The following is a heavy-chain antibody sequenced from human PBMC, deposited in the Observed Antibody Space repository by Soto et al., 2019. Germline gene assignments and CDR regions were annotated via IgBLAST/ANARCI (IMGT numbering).Heavy chain of an antibody. J-gene: IGHJ4*02. CDR2: IKEDGREI. D-gene: IGHD4-17*01. Sequence: PGGSLRLSCAGSGFTVGRHWITWVLQTPGKGLEWVAGIKEDGREIYYVDGVKCGVSVSGDHAVCAVCVHMDSLRAEDTAVYYCARDTYGDNGQVLDYWGQGTLVTVSS. CDR1: GFTVGRHW. CDR3: ARDTYGDNGQVLDY. V-gene: IGHV3-7*01.